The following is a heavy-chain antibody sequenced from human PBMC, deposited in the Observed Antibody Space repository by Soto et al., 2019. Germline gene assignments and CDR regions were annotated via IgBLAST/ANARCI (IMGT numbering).Heavy chain of an antibody. CDR3: ASLVGGYSSSWYGGYQDNFDY. D-gene: IGHD6-13*01. J-gene: IGHJ4*02. V-gene: IGHV3-74*01. CDR2: INSDGSST. CDR1: GFTFSSYW. Sequence: WGSLRLSCAASGFTFSSYWMHWVRQAPGKGLVWVSRINSDGSSTSYADSVKGRFTISRDNAKNTLYLQMNSLRAEDTAVYYCASLVGGYSSSWYGGYQDNFDYWGQGTLVTVSS.